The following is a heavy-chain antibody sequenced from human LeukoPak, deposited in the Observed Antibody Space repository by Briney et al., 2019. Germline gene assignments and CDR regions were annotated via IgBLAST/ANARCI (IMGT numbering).Heavy chain of an antibody. CDR3: ARGSWFDP. CDR2: INLGNGNT. CDR1: GYTFTSYG. J-gene: IGHJ5*02. V-gene: IGHV1-3*01. Sequence: ASVKVSCKASGYTFTSYGISWVRQAPGQRLEWMGWINLGNGNTRYSQKFQDRVTFTRDTSANTAYMELSSLRLEDTAVYYCARGSWFDPWGQGTLVTVSS.